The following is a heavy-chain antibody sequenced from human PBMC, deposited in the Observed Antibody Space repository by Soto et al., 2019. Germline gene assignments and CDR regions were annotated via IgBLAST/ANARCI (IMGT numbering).Heavy chain of an antibody. CDR1: GFTVSSNY. CDR3: ARVPDYYYYYMDV. Sequence: GGSLRLSCAASGFTVSSNYMSWVRQAPGKGLEWVSVIYSGGSTYYADSVKGTFTISRHNSKNTLYLQMNSLRAEDTAVYYCARVPDYYYYYMDVWGKGTTVTVSS. J-gene: IGHJ6*03. CDR2: IYSGGST. V-gene: IGHV3-53*04.